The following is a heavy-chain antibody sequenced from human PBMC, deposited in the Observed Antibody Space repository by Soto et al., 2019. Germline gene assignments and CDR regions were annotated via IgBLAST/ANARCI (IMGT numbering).Heavy chain of an antibody. CDR2: IYYSGST. J-gene: IGHJ4*02. D-gene: IGHD2-21*02. CDR1: GGSISSGDYY. Sequence: PSETLSLTCTVSGGSISSGDYYWSWIRQPPGKGLEWIGYIYYSGSTYYNPSLKSRVTIAADRSKNQFSLNLASVTAADTAVYYCARSYSGGDAYFDYWGQGTVVTVSS. V-gene: IGHV4-30-4*01. CDR3: ARSYSGGDAYFDY.